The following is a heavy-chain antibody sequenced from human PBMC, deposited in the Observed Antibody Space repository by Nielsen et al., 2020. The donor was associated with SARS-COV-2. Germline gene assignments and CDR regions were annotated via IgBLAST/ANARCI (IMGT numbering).Heavy chain of an antibody. V-gene: IGHV3-33*01. J-gene: IGHJ5*02. CDR3: ARDLSHGAYWFDP. CDR1: GFTVSTHG. D-gene: IGHD4/OR15-4a*01. Sequence: GGSLRLSCEGSGFTVSTHGMHWVRQPPGKGLEWVAHMWHHGGDENYADSVRGRFTISRDLSKNTVYLQMSGLKVEDTAVYYCARDLSHGAYWFDPGSQGTLVTVSS. CDR2: MWHHGGDE.